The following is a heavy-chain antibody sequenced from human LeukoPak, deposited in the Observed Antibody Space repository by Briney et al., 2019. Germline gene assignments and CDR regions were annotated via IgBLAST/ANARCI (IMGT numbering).Heavy chain of an antibody. V-gene: IGHV3-9*01. CDR1: GFTFKDYG. J-gene: IGHJ6*02. D-gene: IGHD1-26*01. CDR2: INWNGSGT. CDR3: AKHMRATNTYYFFGLDV. Sequence: GRSLRLSCAATGFTFKDYGMHWVRQPPGKGLGWVSSINWNGSGTDYAYSVSGRFTTSRDNANNSLYLKLSSVRAEDTALYYCAKHMRATNTYYFFGLDVWGQGTTVTVSS.